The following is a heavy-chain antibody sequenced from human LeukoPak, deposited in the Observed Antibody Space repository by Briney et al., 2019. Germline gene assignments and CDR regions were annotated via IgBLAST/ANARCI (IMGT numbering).Heavy chain of an antibody. V-gene: IGHV3-53*01. J-gene: IGHJ3*02. CDR3: AGDCSGGACDSAADAFAM. D-gene: IGHD2-15*01. CDR2: FYSDGRT. Sequence: GGSLRLSCAASGFIVSDNYMHWVRQAPGKGLEWVSAFYSDGRTYYADAVRGRLIISRDDSKNTLYLQMNNLRVEDTALYYCAGDCSGGACDSAADAFAMWGPGTMVTVSS. CDR1: GFIVSDNY.